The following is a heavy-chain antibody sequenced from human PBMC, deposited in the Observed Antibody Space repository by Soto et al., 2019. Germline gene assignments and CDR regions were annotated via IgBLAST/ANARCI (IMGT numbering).Heavy chain of an antibody. CDR1: GGSISSGGYY. CDR3: ARTYYYGSGSLYFDY. V-gene: IGHV4-31*03. D-gene: IGHD3-10*01. CDR2: IYYSGST. Sequence: QVQLQESGPGLVKPSQTLSLTCTVSGGSISSGGYYWSWIRQHPGKGLEWIGYIYYSGSTYYNPSLTSRVTISVDTSKNQFSRKLSCVTAADTAVYYCARTYYYGSGSLYFDYWGQGTLVTVSS. J-gene: IGHJ4*02.